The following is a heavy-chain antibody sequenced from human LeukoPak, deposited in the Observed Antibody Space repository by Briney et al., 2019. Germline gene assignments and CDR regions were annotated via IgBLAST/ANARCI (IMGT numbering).Heavy chain of an antibody. V-gene: IGHV3-9*01. CDR2: ISWNSGSI. D-gene: IGHD6-25*01. CDR3: AKGGYSREQPYYFDY. Sequence: GRSLRLSCAASGFTFDDYAMHWVRQAPGKGVEWVSGISWNSGSIGYADSVKGRFTISRDNAKNSLYLQMNSLRAEDTALYYCAKGGYSREQPYYFDYWGQGTLVTVSS. J-gene: IGHJ4*02. CDR1: GFTFDDYA.